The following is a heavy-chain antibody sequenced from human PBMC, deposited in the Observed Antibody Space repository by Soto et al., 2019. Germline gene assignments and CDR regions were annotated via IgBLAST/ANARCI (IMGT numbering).Heavy chain of an antibody. CDR2: INAGNGNT. CDR1: GYTFTSYA. Sequence: ASVKVSCKASGYTFTSYAMHWVRQAPGQRLEWMGWINAGNGNTKYSQKFQGRVTITRDTSASTAYMELSSLRSEDTAVYYCARGRYYYGSGSWRGMDVWGQGTTVTVSS. J-gene: IGHJ6*02. V-gene: IGHV1-3*01. D-gene: IGHD3-10*01. CDR3: ARGRYYYGSGSWRGMDV.